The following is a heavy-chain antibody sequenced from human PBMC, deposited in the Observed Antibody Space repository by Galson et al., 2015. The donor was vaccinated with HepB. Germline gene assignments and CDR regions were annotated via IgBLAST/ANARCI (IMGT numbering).Heavy chain of an antibody. J-gene: IGHJ6*03. CDR2: ISYDGSHK. Sequence: SLRLSCAASGFTFSNYGMHWVRQAPGKGLEWVALISYDGSHKYYGDVKGRFTISRDNSKNTLYLQMNSLSTEDTAVYFCAGSPSTMWVYYYMGVWGKGTTVTVSS. CDR3: AGSPSTMWVYYYMGV. D-gene: IGHD3-10*02. V-gene: IGHV3-30*03. CDR1: GFTFSNYG.